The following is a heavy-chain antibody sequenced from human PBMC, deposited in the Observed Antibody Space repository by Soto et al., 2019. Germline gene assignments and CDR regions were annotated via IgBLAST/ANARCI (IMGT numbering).Heavy chain of an antibody. CDR2: IYYSGST. CDR3: ARDHHDIRGYYSYYYYGMYV. J-gene: IGHJ6*02. Sequence: SETLSLTCTVSGGSVSSGSYYWSWIRQPPGKGLEWIGYIYYSGSTNYNPSLKSRVTISVDTSKNQFSLKLSSVTAADKAVYYSARDHHDIRGYYSYYYYGMYVWRRGPT. D-gene: IGHD3-22*01. V-gene: IGHV4-61*01. CDR1: GGSVSSGSYY.